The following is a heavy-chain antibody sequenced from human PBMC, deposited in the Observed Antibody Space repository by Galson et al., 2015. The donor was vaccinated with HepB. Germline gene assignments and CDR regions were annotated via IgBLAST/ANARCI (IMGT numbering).Heavy chain of an antibody. D-gene: IGHD6-13*01. J-gene: IGHJ5*02. CDR1: GGTFSNYI. Sequence: SVKVSCKAPGGTFSNYIISWVRQAPGQRLEWMGGIHPMFGSTTYAQKFQGRVTITAGESTSTAYMELSSLKSEDTAMYYCARDLAAAGPGWVDPWGQGTLVIVS. CDR3: ARDLAAAGPGWVDP. V-gene: IGHV1-69*13. CDR2: IHPMFGST.